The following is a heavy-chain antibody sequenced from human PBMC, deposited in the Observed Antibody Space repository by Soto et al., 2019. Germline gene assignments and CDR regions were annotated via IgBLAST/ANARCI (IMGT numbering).Heavy chain of an antibody. CDR1: GGTFSSYA. V-gene: IGHV1-69*14. CDR3: VRVVAIPGSPDN. Sequence: QVQLVQSGAEVRQPASSVKVSCKTSGGTFSSYAISWVRQAPGQGLEWMGGIVPIVDTSTYAQKFQGRVTITANKSTSTVYMELSSLRFDDTAVSYCVRVVAIPGSPDNWGQRTLVTVSS. J-gene: IGHJ4*02. D-gene: IGHD2-15*01. CDR2: IVPIVDTS.